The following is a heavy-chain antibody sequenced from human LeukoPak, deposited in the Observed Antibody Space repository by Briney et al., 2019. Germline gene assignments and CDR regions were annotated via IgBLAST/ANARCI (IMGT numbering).Heavy chain of an antibody. CDR3: AKDDGAVAGSFDY. J-gene: IGHJ4*02. CDR1: GFTFSSHG. CDR2: VRFDGTDK. Sequence: GGSLSLSCTASGFTFSSHGMHWAPEAPGKGLEWVAFVRFDGTDKYYAASVRGRFTISRDNSKRTLDLQMSSLRPEDTGLYYCAKDDGAVAGSFDYWGQGTLVTVSS. V-gene: IGHV3-30*02. D-gene: IGHD6-19*01.